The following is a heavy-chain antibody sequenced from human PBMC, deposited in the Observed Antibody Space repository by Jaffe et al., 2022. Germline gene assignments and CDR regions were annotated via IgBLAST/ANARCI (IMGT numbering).Heavy chain of an antibody. CDR2: IKQDGSEK. CDR3: ARDGPRGLAVADY. CDR1: GFTFSSYW. Sequence: EVQLVESGGGLVQPGGSLRLSCAASGFTFSSYWMSWVRQAPGKGLEWVANIKQDGSEKYYVDSVKGRFTISRDNAKNSLYLQMNSLRAEDTAVYYCARDGPRGLAVADYWGQGTLVTVSS. V-gene: IGHV3-7*05. J-gene: IGHJ4*02. D-gene: IGHD6-19*01.